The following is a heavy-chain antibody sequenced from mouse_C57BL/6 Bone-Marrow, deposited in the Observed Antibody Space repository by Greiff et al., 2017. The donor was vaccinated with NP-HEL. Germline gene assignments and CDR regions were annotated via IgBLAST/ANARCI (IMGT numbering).Heavy chain of an antibody. V-gene: IGHV1-82*01. D-gene: IGHD1-2*01. Sequence: VQLQQSGPELVKPGASVKISCKASGYAFSSSWMNWVKQRPGKGLEWIGRIYPGDGDTNYNGKFKGKATLTADKSSSTAYMQLSSLTSEDSAVYFCARGYYWYFDVWGTGTTGTVSS. J-gene: IGHJ1*03. CDR3: ARGYYWYFDV. CDR2: IYPGDGDT. CDR1: GYAFSSSW.